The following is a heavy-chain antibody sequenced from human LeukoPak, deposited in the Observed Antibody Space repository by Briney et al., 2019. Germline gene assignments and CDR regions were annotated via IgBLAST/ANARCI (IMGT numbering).Heavy chain of an antibody. J-gene: IGHJ4*02. CDR2: IRYDESKR. D-gene: IGHD1-26*01. CDR3: AKSHLPNAYSGTYYCDY. CDR1: GFTFSYYG. V-gene: IGHV3-30*02. Sequence: GGSLRLSCAASGFTFSYYGMHWVRQAPGKGLEWVAFIRYDESKRFYGDSVKGRFTISRDNSKNTLYLQMNSLRTEDTAVYYCAKSHLPNAYSGTYYCDYWGQGTLVTVSS.